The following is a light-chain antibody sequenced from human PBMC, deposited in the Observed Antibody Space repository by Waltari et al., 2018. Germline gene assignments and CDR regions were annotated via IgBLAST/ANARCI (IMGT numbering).Light chain of an antibody. Sequence: QSVLTQPPSASGTPGQRVTISCSGSSSNIGSSNVYWYQQSPGTAPKLLIYRNNQRPSGVPAGFSCSKSGTSASRAIRGLRSEDEADYYGAAWDDSLSGPRVFGTGTKVTVL. V-gene: IGLV1-47*01. CDR1: SSNIGSSN. CDR3: AAWDDSLSGPRV. CDR2: RNN. J-gene: IGLJ1*01.